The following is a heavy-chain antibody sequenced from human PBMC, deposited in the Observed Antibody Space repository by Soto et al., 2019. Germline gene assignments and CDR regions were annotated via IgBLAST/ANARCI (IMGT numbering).Heavy chain of an antibody. J-gene: IGHJ3*01. CDR1: GYTFTTYG. V-gene: IGHV1-18*01. Sequence: QAQLVQSGGEMKKAGASVKVSCKASGYTFTTYGITWVRQAPGQGLDWMGWINPLKGDTKSAANFQDRVTMTTNTSTRTAYMGLRSLRSDDTAVYYGARVKVPAAVLGAFDVWGQGTLVTVSS. CDR2: INPLKGDT. CDR3: ARVKVPAAVLGAFDV. D-gene: IGHD3-3*02.